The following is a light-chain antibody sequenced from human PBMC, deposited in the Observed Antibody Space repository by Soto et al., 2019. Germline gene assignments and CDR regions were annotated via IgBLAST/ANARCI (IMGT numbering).Light chain of an antibody. CDR2: DAS. V-gene: IGKV3-11*01. Sequence: EIVLTQSPATVSLSPGGRATLSVMASQSVSSYLAWYQQKPGQAPRLLIYDASNRATGIPARFSGSGSGTDFTLTISSLEPEDFAVYYCQQRSNWPGTFGQGTRLEI. J-gene: IGKJ5*01. CDR1: QSVSSY. CDR3: QQRSNWPGT.